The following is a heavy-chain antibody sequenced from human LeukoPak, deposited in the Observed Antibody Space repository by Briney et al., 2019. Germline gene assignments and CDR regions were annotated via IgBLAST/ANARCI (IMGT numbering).Heavy chain of an antibody. J-gene: IGHJ5*02. Sequence: GSLRLSCAASGFTFSSYAMSWVRQAPGKGLEWVSVISGSGGSTDYADSVKGRFTISRDNSKNTLYLQMNSLRAEDTAVYYCAKAPVASGIAAAGSNWFDPWGQGTLVTVSS. CDR2: ISGSGGST. CDR3: AKAPVASGIAAAGSNWFDP. CDR1: GFTFSSYA. V-gene: IGHV3-23*01. D-gene: IGHD6-13*01.